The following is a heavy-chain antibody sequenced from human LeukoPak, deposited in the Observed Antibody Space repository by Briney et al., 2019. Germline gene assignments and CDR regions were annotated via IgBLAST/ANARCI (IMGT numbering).Heavy chain of an antibody. D-gene: IGHD5-24*01. J-gene: IGHJ4*02. Sequence: GGSLRLSCAASGFNFRNYGVHWVRQAPGQWLEWVAVVWYDGRNKCYADSVKGRFTISRDISNNTLFLQMNSLGVEDTAVYYCARGKDALDHWGQGTLVTVSS. V-gene: IGHV3-33*01. CDR1: GFNFRNYG. CDR2: VWYDGRNK. CDR3: ARGKDALDH.